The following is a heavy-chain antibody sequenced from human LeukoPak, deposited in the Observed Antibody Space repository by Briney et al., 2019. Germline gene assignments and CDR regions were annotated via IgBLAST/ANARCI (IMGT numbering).Heavy chain of an antibody. Sequence: SETPSLTCTVSGGSINSYYWSLIRQPAREGLEWIGRMYSSGSTNYNPSLKSRVSMSVDTSKNQFSLKLTSVTAADTAVYYCARGGKATVVTMWGQGILVTVSS. CDR3: ARGGKATVVTM. D-gene: IGHD4-23*01. J-gene: IGHJ4*02. CDR2: MYSSGST. CDR1: GGSINSYY. V-gene: IGHV4-4*07.